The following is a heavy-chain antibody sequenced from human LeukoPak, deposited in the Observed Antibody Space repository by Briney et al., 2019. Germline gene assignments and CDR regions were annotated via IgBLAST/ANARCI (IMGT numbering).Heavy chain of an antibody. CDR2: VSGSGFST. V-gene: IGHV3-23*01. Sequence: GGSLRLSCAASGFTFSSYAMSWVRQAPGKGLKWFSVVSGSGFSTFYADSVKGRFTISRDNSKNTVYLHMNSLRSEDTAMYYCAKGGYYSGSGSHNYFDYWGQGTLVTVSS. D-gene: IGHD3-10*01. CDR3: AKGGYYSGSGSHNYFDY. CDR1: GFTFSSYA. J-gene: IGHJ4*02.